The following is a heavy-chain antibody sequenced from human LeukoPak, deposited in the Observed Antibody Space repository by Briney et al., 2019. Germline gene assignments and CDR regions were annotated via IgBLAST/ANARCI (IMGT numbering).Heavy chain of an antibody. D-gene: IGHD2-2*01. CDR3: ARKTIVVVPAALGLNYYYYYMDV. CDR2: IYTSGST. Sequence: SQTLSLTCTVSGGSISSGSYYWSWIRQPAGKGLEWIGRIYTSGSTNYNPSLKSRVTISVDTSKNQFSLKLSSATAADTAVYYCARKTIVVVPAALGLNYYYYYMDVWGKGTTVTVSS. V-gene: IGHV4-61*02. CDR1: GGSISSGSYY. J-gene: IGHJ6*03.